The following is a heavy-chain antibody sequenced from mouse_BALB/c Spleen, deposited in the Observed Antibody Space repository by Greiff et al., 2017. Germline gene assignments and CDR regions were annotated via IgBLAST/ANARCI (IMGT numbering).Heavy chain of an antibody. CDR3: ERDHYYGSKPYYAMGL. D-gene: IGHD1-1*01. Sequence: EVQLVESGGGLVKPGGSLKLSCAASGFTFSDYYMYWVRQTPEKRLEWVATISDGGSYTYYPDSVKGRFTISRDNAKNNLYLQMSRLKSEDTAMFYCERDHYYGSKPYYAMGLWGQGTSVTVFS. V-gene: IGHV5-4*02. CDR1: GFTFSDYY. CDR2: ISDGGSYT. J-gene: IGHJ4*01.